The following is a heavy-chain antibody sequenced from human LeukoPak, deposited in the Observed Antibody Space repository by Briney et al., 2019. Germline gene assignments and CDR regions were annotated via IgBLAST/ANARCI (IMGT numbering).Heavy chain of an antibody. D-gene: IGHD3-10*01. J-gene: IGHJ4*02. V-gene: IGHV3-30-3*01. CDR3: ARECYYGSGRPHSLYFDY. Sequence: GGSLRLSCAASGFTFRNYVIHWVRHAPGKGLEWVAVTSSDLNVKLYADSVKGRFTISRDNSRNTLYLQMNRLRPEDTAIYYCARECYYGSGRPHSLYFDYWGQGTLVTVSS. CDR1: GFTFRNYV. CDR2: TSSDLNVK.